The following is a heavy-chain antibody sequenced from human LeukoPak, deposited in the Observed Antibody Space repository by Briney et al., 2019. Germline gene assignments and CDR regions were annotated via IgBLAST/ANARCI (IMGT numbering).Heavy chain of an antibody. CDR3: AKGGKWDVTPFDY. D-gene: IGHD1-26*01. CDR1: GFTVSSNY. J-gene: IGHJ4*02. Sequence: PGGSLRLSCAASGFTVSSNYMSWVRQAPGKGLEWVALIWYDGSNKYYTDSVKGRFTISRDNSKNTLYLQVNSLRAEDTAVYYCAKGGKWDVTPFDYWGQGTLVTVSS. V-gene: IGHV3-33*06. CDR2: IWYDGSNK.